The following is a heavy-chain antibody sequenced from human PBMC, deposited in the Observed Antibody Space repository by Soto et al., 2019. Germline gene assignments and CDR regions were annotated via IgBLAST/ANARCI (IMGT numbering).Heavy chain of an antibody. CDR2: ISSNGGST. Sequence: GGSLRLSCAASGFTFSSYAMHWVRQAPGKGLEYVSAISSNGGSTYYANSVKGRFTISRDNSKNTLYLQMGSLRAEDMAVYYCARDPASYPFDYWGQGPLVTVSS. D-gene: IGHD1-26*01. CDR1: GFTFSSYA. CDR3: ARDPASYPFDY. V-gene: IGHV3-64*01. J-gene: IGHJ4*02.